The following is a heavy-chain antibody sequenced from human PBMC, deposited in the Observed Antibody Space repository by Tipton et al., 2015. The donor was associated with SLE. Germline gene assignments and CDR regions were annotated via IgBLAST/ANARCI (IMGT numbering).Heavy chain of an antibody. Sequence: TLSLTCAVYGGSFSGFYWSWIRQPPGKGLEWIGEINHSGSTNYNPSLKSRVTISVDTSKNQFSLKLSSVTAADTAAYYCARGPFGVWGKGTTVTVSS. V-gene: IGHV4-34*01. D-gene: IGHD3-10*01. CDR2: INHSGST. CDR3: ARGPFGV. J-gene: IGHJ6*04. CDR1: GGSFSGFY.